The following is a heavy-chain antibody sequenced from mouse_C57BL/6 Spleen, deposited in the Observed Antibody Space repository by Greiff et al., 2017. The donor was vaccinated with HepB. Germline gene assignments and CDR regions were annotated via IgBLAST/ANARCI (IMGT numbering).Heavy chain of an antibody. CDR2: INPSSGYT. J-gene: IGHJ2*01. D-gene: IGHD1-1*02. Sequence: QVQLKQSGAELARPGASVKMSCKASGYTFTSYTMHWVKQRPGQGLEWIGYINPSSGYTKYNQKFKDKATLTADKSSSTAYMQLSSLTSEDSAVYYCARSGWALYFDYWGQGTTLTVSS. V-gene: IGHV1-4*01. CDR1: GYTFTSYT. CDR3: ARSGWALYFDY.